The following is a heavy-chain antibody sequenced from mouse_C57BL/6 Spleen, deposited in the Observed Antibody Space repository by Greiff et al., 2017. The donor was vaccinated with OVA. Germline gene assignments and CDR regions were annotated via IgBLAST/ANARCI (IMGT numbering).Heavy chain of an antibody. CDR1: GYTFTSYW. Sequence: VQLQQPGAELVKPGASVKLSCKASGYTFTSYWMHWVKQRPGQGLEWIGLIHPNSGNTNYNEKFKSKATLTVDKSSSTAYMQHSSLTSEDSAVYYCARDYEYSGFDYWGQGTTLTVSS. J-gene: IGHJ2*01. CDR2: IHPNSGNT. D-gene: IGHD2-4*01. V-gene: IGHV1-64*01. CDR3: ARDYEYSGFDY.